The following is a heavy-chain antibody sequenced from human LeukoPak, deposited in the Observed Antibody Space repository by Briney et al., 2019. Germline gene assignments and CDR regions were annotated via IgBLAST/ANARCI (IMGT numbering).Heavy chain of an antibody. CDR2: ISSSGSII. V-gene: IGHV3-48*03. J-gene: IGHJ4*02. D-gene: IGHD4-17*01. CDR3: ARVSGDYTYYFDY. Sequence: GGSLRLSCAASGFTFRSCELSWVRQAPAKGLEWVSYISSSGSIIYYADSVKGRFTISRDSAKNSLYLQMNSLRAEDTAVYYCARVSGDYTYYFDYWGQGTLVTVSS. CDR1: GFTFRSCE.